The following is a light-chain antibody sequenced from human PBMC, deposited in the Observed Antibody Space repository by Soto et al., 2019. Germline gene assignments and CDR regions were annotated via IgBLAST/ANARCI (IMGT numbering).Light chain of an antibody. V-gene: IGLV2-14*01. CDR2: EVS. CDR3: SSYTSSSTLVV. CDR1: SSDVGGYNY. Sequence: QSVLTRPASVSGSPGRSITSSCTGTSSDVGGYNYVSWYQQHPGKAPKLMIYEVSNRPSGVSNRFSGSKSGNTASLTISGLQAEDEADYYCSSYTSSSTLVVFGTGTKVTVL. J-gene: IGLJ1*01.